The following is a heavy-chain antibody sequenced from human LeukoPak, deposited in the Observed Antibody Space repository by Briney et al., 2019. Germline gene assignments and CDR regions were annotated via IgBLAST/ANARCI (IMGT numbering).Heavy chain of an antibody. V-gene: IGHV4-61*02. CDR3: AREYSSSWYNGWFDP. D-gene: IGHD6-13*01. J-gene: IGHJ5*02. CDR1: GGSISSCSYY. Sequence: SQTLSLTCTVSGGSISSCSYYWSWIRQPAGKGLEWIGRIYTSGSTNYNPSLKSRVTISVDTSKNQFSLKLSSVTAADTAVYYCAREYSSSWYNGWFDPWGQGTLVTVSS. CDR2: IYTSGST.